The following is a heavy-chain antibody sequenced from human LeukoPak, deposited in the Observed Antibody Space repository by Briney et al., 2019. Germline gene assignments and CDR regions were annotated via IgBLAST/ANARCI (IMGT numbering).Heavy chain of an antibody. CDR2: IKQVVSEK. V-gene: IGHV3-7*01. J-gene: IGHJ6*03. D-gene: IGHD2-2*01. CDR3: ARRVGGIVVVPAAPVRAYYYYYYMDV. CDR1: GFTVSSFW. Sequence: PGGSLRLSCAASGFTVSSFWMSWVRQAPGKGLEWVANIKQVVSEKYYVDSVKGRFTISRDNAKNSLYLQMNSLRAEDTAVYYCARRVGGIVVVPAAPVRAYYYYYYMDVWGKGTTVTVSS.